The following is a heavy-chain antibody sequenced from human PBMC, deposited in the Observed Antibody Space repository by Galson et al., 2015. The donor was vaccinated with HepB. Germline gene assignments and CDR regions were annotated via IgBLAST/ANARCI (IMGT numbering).Heavy chain of an antibody. J-gene: IGHJ4*02. Sequence: LRLSCAASGFTFSDFYMSWIRQAPGKGLEWVSYISSSSSYTSYADSVKGRFTISRDNAKYSLYLQMNSLRAEDTAVYYCARRHRSSGWYYFDYWGQGTLVTVSS. CDR1: GFTFSDFY. D-gene: IGHD6-19*01. V-gene: IGHV3-11*03. CDR2: ISSSSSYT. CDR3: ARRHRSSGWYYFDY.